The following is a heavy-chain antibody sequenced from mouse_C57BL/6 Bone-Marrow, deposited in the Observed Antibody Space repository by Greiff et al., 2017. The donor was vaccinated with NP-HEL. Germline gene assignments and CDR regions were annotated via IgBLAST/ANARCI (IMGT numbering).Heavy chain of an antibody. CDR2: IYPGACGP. CDR1: VYAFISYF. CDR3: ARGDYGSSQCECAMDY. V-gene: IGHV1-80*01. J-gene: IGHJ4*01. D-gene: IGHD1-1*01. Sequence: QVQLQQSGAELVKPGASVKISCKASVYAFISYFMNWLKDRPGKGPEWIGQIYPGACGPKYNGKFKGKAHLAGDKSPSTAYMQVSSLTSEDSAVYFWARGDYGSSQCECAMDYWGQGNSVTVSS.